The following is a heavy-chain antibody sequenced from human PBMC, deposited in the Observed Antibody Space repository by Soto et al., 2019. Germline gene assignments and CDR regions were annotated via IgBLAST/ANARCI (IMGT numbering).Heavy chain of an antibody. V-gene: IGHV1-58*01. Sequence: SVKVSCKASGFTFTSSAVQWVRQARGQRLEWIGWIVVGSGNTNYAQKFQERVTITRDMSTSTAYMELSSLRSEDTAVYYCAAVSSGSYYYYGMDVWGQGTTVTVSS. CDR3: AAVSSGSYYYYGMDV. D-gene: IGHD1-26*01. CDR1: GFTFTSSA. CDR2: IVVGSGNT. J-gene: IGHJ6*02.